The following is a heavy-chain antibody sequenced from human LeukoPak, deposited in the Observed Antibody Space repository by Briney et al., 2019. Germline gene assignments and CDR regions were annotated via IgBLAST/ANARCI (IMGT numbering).Heavy chain of an antibody. V-gene: IGHV4-30-4*01. D-gene: IGHD2-15*01. CDR3: AKDIVVDIVVVVAASSAFDI. CDR1: DYY. Sequence: DYYWSWIRQPPGKGLEWIGYIHYSGSTYYNPSLKSRVIISEDASKNQFSLKLSSVTAADTAVYYCAKDIVVDIVVVVAASSAFDIWGQGTMVTVSS. J-gene: IGHJ3*02. CDR2: IHYSGST.